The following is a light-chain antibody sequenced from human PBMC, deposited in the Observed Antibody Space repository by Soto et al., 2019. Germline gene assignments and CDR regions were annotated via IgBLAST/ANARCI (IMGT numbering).Light chain of an antibody. CDR1: QTVLHGSNY. Sequence: DIVMTQSPDSLAVSLGERATINCKSSQTVLHGSNYLAWYQQKQRQPPKLLIYWASTRESGVPDRFSGSGSATDFTLTISSLQAEDVAVYYCQQYYTTPVTFGQGTKVEIK. V-gene: IGKV4-1*01. CDR3: QQYYTTPVT. J-gene: IGKJ1*01. CDR2: WAS.